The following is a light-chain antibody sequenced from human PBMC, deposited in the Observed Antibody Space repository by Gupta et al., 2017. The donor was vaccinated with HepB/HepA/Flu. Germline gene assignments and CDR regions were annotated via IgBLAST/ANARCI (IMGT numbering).Light chain of an antibody. V-gene: IGLV3-19*01. CDR3: NSRDSSGSVV. CDR2: GKN. CDR1: SLRSYY. J-gene: IGLJ2*01. Sequence: SSELTQDPAVSVALGQTVRITCQGDSLRSYYASWYQQKPGQAPVLVIYGKNNRPSGIPDRFSGFSSGNTASLTITGAQAEDEADYYCNSRDSSGSVVFGGVNKLTVL.